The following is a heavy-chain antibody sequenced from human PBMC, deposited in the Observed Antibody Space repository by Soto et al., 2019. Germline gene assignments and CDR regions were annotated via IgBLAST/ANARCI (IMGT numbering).Heavy chain of an antibody. V-gene: IGHV4-59*01. J-gene: IGHJ6*02. CDR2: IYDSGST. Sequence: SETLSLTCTVSGDSINNYYWTWTRQPPGKGLEWIGYIYDSGSTSYNPSLKSRLTISVDTSKNQFSLKVKSVTAADTAVYYCARGTKYYYQGTDVWGQGTTVTVSS. CDR1: GDSINNYY. CDR3: ARGTKYYYQGTDV.